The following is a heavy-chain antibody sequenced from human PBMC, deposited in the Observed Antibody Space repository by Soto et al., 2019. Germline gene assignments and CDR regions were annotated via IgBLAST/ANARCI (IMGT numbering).Heavy chain of an antibody. CDR2: MNPNSANT. CDR1: GYTFTSYD. Sequence: QVQLVQSGAEVKKPGASVKVSCKASGYTFTSYDINWVRQATGQGLEWMGWMNPNSANTGYAQKVQGRVSMTRDTPITTAYMELSSLRSEDTAVYFCATHYNGGDYWGQGTLVTVSS. V-gene: IGHV1-8*01. CDR3: ATHYNGGDY. J-gene: IGHJ4*02. D-gene: IGHD1-1*01.